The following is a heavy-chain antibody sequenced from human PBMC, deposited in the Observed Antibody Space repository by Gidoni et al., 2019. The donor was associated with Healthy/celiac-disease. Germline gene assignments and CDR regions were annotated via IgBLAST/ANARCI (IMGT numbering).Heavy chain of an antibody. CDR1: GFPFSSYA. CDR2: ISGSGGST. CDR3: ARTTRLGSSWQRGWFDP. D-gene: IGHD6-13*01. J-gene: IGHJ5*02. Sequence: EVQLLESGGGLVQPGGSLRLSCAASGFPFSSYAMSWVRQAPGKGLGWVSAISGSGGSTYYADSVKGRFTISRDNSKNTLYLQMNSLRAEDTAVYYCARTTRLGSSWQRGWFDPWGQGTLVTVSS. V-gene: IGHV3-23*01.